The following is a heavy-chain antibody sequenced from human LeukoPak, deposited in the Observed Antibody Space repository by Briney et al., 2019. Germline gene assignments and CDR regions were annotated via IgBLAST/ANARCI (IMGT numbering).Heavy chain of an antibody. D-gene: IGHD5-18*01. CDR1: GFTFDDYA. Sequence: GGSLRLSCAASGFTFDDYAMHWVRQAPGKGLEWVSGISWNSGSIGYADSVKGRFTISRDNAKNSLYLQMNSLRAEDTAVYYCARLNLRGYSYGVDAFDIWGQGTMVTVSS. V-gene: IGHV3-9*01. J-gene: IGHJ3*02. CDR2: ISWNSGSI. CDR3: ARLNLRGYSYGVDAFDI.